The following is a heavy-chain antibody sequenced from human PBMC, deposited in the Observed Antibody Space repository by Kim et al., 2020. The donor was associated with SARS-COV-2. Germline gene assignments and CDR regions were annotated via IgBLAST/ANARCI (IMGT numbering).Heavy chain of an antibody. CDR1: GFTFSNAW. Sequence: GGSLRLSCAASGFTFSNAWMSWVRQAPGKGLEWVGRIKSKTDGGTTDYAAPVKGRFTISRDDSKNTLYLQMNSLKTEDTAVYYCTTDWGNYYDMGDFDYWGQGTLVTVSS. D-gene: IGHD3-22*01. V-gene: IGHV3-15*01. CDR2: IKSKTDGGTT. J-gene: IGHJ4*02. CDR3: TTDWGNYYDMGDFDY.